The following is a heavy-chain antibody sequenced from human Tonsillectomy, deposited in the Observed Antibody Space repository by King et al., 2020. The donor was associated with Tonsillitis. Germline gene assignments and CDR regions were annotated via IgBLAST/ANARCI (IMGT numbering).Heavy chain of an antibody. J-gene: IGHJ4*02. Sequence: QLVQSGAEVKKPGASVKVSCKASGFTFTNFNIGWVRQAPGQGLEYMGWISTYNDNTHYAQRLQGRVTLTTDTATRTAYMELRSLRSADTAVYYCARDNGLSDFDYGGQGTLVTVSS. CDR3: ARDNGLSDFDY. CDR1: GFTFTNFN. CDR2: ISTYNDNT. V-gene: IGHV1-18*01.